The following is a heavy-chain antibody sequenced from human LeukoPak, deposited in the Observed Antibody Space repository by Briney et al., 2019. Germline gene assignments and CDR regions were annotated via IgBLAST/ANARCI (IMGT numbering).Heavy chain of an antibody. D-gene: IGHD3-22*01. CDR3: ARDRYYYDSSGVIDY. CDR2: IYYSGST. CDR1: GDSISTSSYY. V-gene: IGHV4-39*07. Sequence: SETLSLTCSVSGDSISTSSYYWGWIRQPPGKGLEWIGTIYYSGSTYYNPSLTSRVTISVDTSKNQFSLKLSSVTAADTAVYYCARDRYYYDSSGVIDYWGQGTLVTVSS. J-gene: IGHJ4*02.